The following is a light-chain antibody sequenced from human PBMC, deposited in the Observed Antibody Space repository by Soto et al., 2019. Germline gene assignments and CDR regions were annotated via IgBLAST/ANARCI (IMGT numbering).Light chain of an antibody. Sequence: QAVVTQQPSLTVSPGGTVTLTCGASTGTLTSDHFPYWFQQKPGQAPRALIFDTSKQYSWTPARFSGSLLGGKAALTLSGAQPEEEADYYYLHYFGGAQVFGGGTKLTVL. CDR1: TGTLTSDHF. V-gene: IGLV7-46*01. J-gene: IGLJ2*01. CDR2: DTS. CDR3: LHYFGGAQV.